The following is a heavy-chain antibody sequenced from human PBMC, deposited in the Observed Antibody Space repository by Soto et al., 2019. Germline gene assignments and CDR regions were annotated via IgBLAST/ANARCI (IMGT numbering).Heavy chain of an antibody. D-gene: IGHD3-16*01. J-gene: IGHJ1*01. CDR2: TSYDGSDK. V-gene: IGHV3-30*19. CDR3: ARWGTTGGLDV. Sequence: ESGGGVVQPGTSLRVSCVGSGFTFRSYVIHWVRQAPGKGLEWVALTSYDGSDKYYGDSVRGRFTISRDNSRNTVDLQMASLRLEDTALYYCARWGTTGGLDVWGQGTLVSVSS. CDR1: GFTFRSYV.